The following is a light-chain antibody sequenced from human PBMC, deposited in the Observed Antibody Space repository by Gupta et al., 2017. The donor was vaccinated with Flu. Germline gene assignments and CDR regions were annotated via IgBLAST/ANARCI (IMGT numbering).Light chain of an antibody. V-gene: IGLV2-18*02. CDR1: SGDVGSYNR. Sequence: QSALTQPPSVSGSPGPSVTISCTGTSGDVGSYNRVPWYHQPPGTTPKLMVFEVSKRPSVVPDRFSGSKSVNTASLTISGLQAEDEADYYCSSDTSTSTYVFGSGTKVTVL. CDR3: SSDTSTSTYV. CDR2: EVS. J-gene: IGLJ1*01.